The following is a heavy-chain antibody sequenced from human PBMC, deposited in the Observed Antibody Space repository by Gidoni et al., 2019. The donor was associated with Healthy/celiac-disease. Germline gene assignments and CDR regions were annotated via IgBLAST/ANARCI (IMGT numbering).Heavy chain of an antibody. V-gene: IGHV3-23*01. J-gene: IGHJ4*02. CDR1: GFTFSSYA. Sequence: EVQLLESGGGLVQPGGSLRLSCAASGFTFSSYAMRWVRQAPGKGLEWVSAISGSGGSTYYADSVKGRFTISRDNSKNTLYLQMNSLRAEDTAVYYCAKVGSGWFYFDYWGQGTLVTVSS. CDR2: ISGSGGST. CDR3: AKVGSGWFYFDY. D-gene: IGHD6-19*01.